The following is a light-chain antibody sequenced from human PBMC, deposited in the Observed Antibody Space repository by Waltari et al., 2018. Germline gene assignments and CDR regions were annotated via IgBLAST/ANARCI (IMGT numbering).Light chain of an antibody. Sequence: DIQMTQSPSTLFASVGDRVTITCQASQSIDIWLAWYQQKPGTVPKLLIYKASSLESGVPSRFSGSGSGTEFTLTISSLQPDDFATYYCQQYNNYPMYTFGQGTKLEIK. CDR2: KAS. CDR1: QSIDIW. V-gene: IGKV1-5*03. CDR3: QQYNNYPMYT. J-gene: IGKJ2*01.